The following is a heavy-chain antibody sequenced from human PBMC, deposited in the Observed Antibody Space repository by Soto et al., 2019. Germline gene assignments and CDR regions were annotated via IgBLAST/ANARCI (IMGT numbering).Heavy chain of an antibody. CDR2: ISYDGSNK. V-gene: IGHV3-30-3*01. J-gene: IGHJ4*02. D-gene: IGHD6-13*01. CDR3: ARGPPPLIAAAVIPLDY. Sequence: GGSLRLSCAASGFTFSSYAMHWVRQAPGKGLEWVAVISYDGSNKYYADSVKGRFTISRDNSKNTLYLQMNSLRAEDTAVYYCARGPPPLIAAAVIPLDYWGQGTLVTVSS. CDR1: GFTFSSYA.